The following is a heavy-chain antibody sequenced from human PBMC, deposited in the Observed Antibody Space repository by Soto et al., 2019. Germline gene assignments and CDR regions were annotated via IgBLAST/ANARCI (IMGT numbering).Heavy chain of an antibody. V-gene: IGHV4-34*01. J-gene: IGHJ6*02. D-gene: IGHD5-18*01. CDR3: ARGGGHSFGYIRVYYYFGMDV. CDR1: GGSFSGYY. Sequence: SETLCLTCAVYGGSFSGYYWSWIRQPPGKGLEWIGEINHSGSTNYNPSLMSRVPISVDTSKSQFSLKRSSVTAADTAVYYCARGGGHSFGYIRVYYYFGMDVWGQGTTVT. CDR2: INHSGST.